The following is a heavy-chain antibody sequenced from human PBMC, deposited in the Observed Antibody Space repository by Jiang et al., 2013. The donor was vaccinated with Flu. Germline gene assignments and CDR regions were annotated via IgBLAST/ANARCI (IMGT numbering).Heavy chain of an antibody. D-gene: IGHD5-18*01. CDR1: GFSLSNARMG. CDR2: IFSNDEK. V-gene: IGHV2-26*01. CDR3: ARFTAMLQDDAFDI. Sequence: KPTQTLTLTCTVSGFSLSNARMGVSWIRQPPGKALEWLAHIFSNDEKSYSTSLKSRLTISKDTSKSQVVLTMTNMDPVDTATYYCARFTAMLQDDAFDIWGQGTMVTVSS. J-gene: IGHJ3*02.